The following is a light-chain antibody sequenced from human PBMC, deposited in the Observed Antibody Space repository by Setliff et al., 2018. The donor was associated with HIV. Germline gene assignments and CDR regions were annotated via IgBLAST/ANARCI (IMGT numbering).Light chain of an antibody. J-gene: IGLJ1*01. CDR3: SSYSAINTQI. CDR1: SSDIGGYQF. V-gene: IGLV2-14*01. Sequence: QSALTQPASVSGSPGQSITISCTGSSSDIGGYQFVSWYKHHPGKAPKLMIYGVYYRPSGVSNRFSGPKSGSTASLTISGLQAEDEADYYCSSYSAINTQIFGTGTKVTVL. CDR2: GVY.